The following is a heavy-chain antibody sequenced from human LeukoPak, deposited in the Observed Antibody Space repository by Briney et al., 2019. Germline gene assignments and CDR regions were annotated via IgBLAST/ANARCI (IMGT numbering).Heavy chain of an antibody. V-gene: IGHV4-30-4*01. Sequence: PSETLSLTCTVSGGSISRGDYYWSWIRQSPGKGLEWIGYIYYSGSTFYNPSLKSRLTISVDTSKNHFSLKLNSVTAADTAVYYCARDPSGYGDYFGVYYYYGMDVWGKGTTVTVSS. CDR2: IYYSGST. CDR1: GGSISRGDYY. J-gene: IGHJ6*04. CDR3: ARDPSGYGDYFGVYYYYGMDV. D-gene: IGHD4-17*01.